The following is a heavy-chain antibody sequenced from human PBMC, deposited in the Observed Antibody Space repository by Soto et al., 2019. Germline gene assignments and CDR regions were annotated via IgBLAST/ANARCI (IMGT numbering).Heavy chain of an antibody. V-gene: IGHV4-34*01. CDR1: GGSFSGYY. Sequence: SETLSLTCAVYGGSFSGYYWSWIRQPPGKGLEWIGEINHSGSTNYNPSLKSRVTISVDTSKNQFSLKLSSVTAADTAVYYCARGTTVTPPYYFDYWGQGTLVTVSS. CDR2: INHSGST. D-gene: IGHD4-17*01. J-gene: IGHJ4*02. CDR3: ARGTTVTPPYYFDY.